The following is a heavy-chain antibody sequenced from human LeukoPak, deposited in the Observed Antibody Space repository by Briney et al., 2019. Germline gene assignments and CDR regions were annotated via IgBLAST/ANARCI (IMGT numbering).Heavy chain of an antibody. J-gene: IGHJ6*03. D-gene: IGHD4/OR15-4a*01. Sequence: PSETLSLTCAVYGGSFSGYYWRWIRQPPGKGLEWIGEINDSGSTNYNPSLKSRGTISVDTSKKQFSLKLNSVTAADTAVYYCARGPGLYYYYYYYMDVWGKGTTVTISS. CDR2: INDSGST. CDR1: GGSFSGYY. CDR3: ARGPGLYYYYYYYMDV. V-gene: IGHV4-34*01.